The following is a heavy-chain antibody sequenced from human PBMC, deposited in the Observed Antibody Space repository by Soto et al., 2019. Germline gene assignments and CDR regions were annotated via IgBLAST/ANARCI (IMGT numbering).Heavy chain of an antibody. CDR1: GGSISSGGYY. V-gene: IGHV4-31*03. CDR3: ARATGHIVATISGRNYYYYMDV. CDR2: IYYSGST. D-gene: IGHD5-12*01. J-gene: IGHJ6*03. Sequence: SETLSLTCTVSGGSISSGGYYWSWIRQHPGKGLEWIGYIYYSGSTYYNPSLKSRVTISVDTSKNQFSLKLSSVTAADTAVYYCARATGHIVATISGRNYYYYMDVWGKGTTVT.